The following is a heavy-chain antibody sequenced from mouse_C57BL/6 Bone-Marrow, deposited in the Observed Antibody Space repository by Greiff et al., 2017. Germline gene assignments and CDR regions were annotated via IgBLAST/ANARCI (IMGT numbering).Heavy chain of an antibody. CDR3: AKDYYGSSFDD. CDR2: IWRGGST. V-gene: IGHV2-5*01. J-gene: IGHJ2*01. Sequence: VKVEESGPGLVQPSQSLSITCPVSGFSLTSYGVHWVRQSPGKGLEWLGVIWRGGSTDYNAAFMSRLSITKDNSKSQVFFKMNSLQADDTAIYYCAKDYYGSSFDDWGQGTTLTVSS. CDR1: GFSLTSYG. D-gene: IGHD1-1*01.